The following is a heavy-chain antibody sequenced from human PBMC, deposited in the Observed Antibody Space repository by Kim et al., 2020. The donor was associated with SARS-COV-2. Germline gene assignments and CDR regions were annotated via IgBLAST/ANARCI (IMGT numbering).Heavy chain of an antibody. J-gene: IGHJ4*02. Sequence: SETLSRTCSVSGGYIRSGGKFWTWIRQHPAKGLEWIGYISYSGNPHYSPSLRSRISISLQTSENQFSLELTSVTAADTAVYYCSRGQPLDYWGQGILVTV. V-gene: IGHV4-31*03. CDR1: GGYIRSGGKF. CDR3: SRGQPLDY. CDR2: ISYSGNP. D-gene: IGHD2-2*01.